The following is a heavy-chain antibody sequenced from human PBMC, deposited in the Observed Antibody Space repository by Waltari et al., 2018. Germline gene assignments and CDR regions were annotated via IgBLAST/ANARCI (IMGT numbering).Heavy chain of an antibody. Sequence: QVQLVQSGAEVKKPGASVKVSCKASGYTFTGYYMHWVRQAPGQGLEWMGRINPNRGGTNYAQKFQGRVTMTRDTAISTAYMERSRLRSDDTAVYYCARAQHSSSWYWRWFDPWGQGTLVTVSS. CDR3: ARAQHSSSWYWRWFDP. V-gene: IGHV1-2*06. J-gene: IGHJ5*02. CDR1: GYTFTGYY. D-gene: IGHD6-13*01. CDR2: INPNRGGT.